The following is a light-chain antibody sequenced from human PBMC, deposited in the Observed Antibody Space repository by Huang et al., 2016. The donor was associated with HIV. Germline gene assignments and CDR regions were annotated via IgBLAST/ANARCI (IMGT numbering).Light chain of an antibody. CDR3: QQYYSIPRT. CDR2: WAS. J-gene: IGKJ1*01. V-gene: IGKV4-1*01. Sequence: DIEMTQSPDSLAVSLGERATINCKSSQNILYSSNSKNYLAWYQQKPGQPPKLLIYWASTRESGVPDRFRGSGSGTDFTLTISSLQAEDVAVYYCQQYYSIPRTFGQGTKVEIK. CDR1: QNILYSSNSKNY.